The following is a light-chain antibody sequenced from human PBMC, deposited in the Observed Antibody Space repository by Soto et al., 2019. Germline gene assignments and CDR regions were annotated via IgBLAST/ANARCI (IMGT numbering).Light chain of an antibody. CDR2: KAS. Sequence: IQMTQSPSTLSGSVGDRVTITCRASQTISSWLAWYQQKPGKAPKLLIYKASTLKSGVPSRFSGSGSGTEFTLTINSLQPDDFATYYCQQYHIYSGTFGQGTKVDIK. CDR3: QQYHIYSGT. J-gene: IGKJ1*01. V-gene: IGKV1-5*03. CDR1: QTISSW.